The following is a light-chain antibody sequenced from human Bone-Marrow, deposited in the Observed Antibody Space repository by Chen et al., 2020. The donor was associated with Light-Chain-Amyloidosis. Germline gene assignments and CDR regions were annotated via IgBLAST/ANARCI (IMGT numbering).Light chain of an antibody. CDR2: RDS. V-gene: IGLV3-25*03. CDR3: QSADSSGTYEVI. CDR1: DLPTKY. J-gene: IGLJ2*01. Sequence: SYELTQPPSVSVSPGQTARITCSGDDLPTKYAYWYQQKPGQAPGLVIHRDSERPSGISARFSGSSSRTTATLTIRGVQAEDEADYHCQSADSSGTYEVIFGGGTKLTVL.